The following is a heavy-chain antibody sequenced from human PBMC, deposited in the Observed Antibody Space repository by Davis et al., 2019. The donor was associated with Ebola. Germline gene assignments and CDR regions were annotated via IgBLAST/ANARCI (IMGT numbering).Heavy chain of an antibody. D-gene: IGHD3-9*01. V-gene: IGHV1-2*06. CDR2: INPNSGGT. CDR3: ARDPTYYDILTGQRNFYGMDV. Sequence: ASVKVSCKASGYTFTSYYMHWVRQAPGQGLEWMGRINPNSGGTNYAQKFQGRVTITRDTSASTAYMELSSLRSEDTAVYYCARDPTYYDILTGQRNFYGMDVWGQGTTVTVSS. J-gene: IGHJ6*02. CDR1: GYTFTSYY.